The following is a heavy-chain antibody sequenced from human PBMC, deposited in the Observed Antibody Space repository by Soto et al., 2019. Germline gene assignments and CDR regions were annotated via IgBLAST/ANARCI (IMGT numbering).Heavy chain of an antibody. CDR1: GGSFIGYY. CDR2: INHSGST. Sequence: SETLSLTCAVYGGSFIGYYWSWIRQPPGKGLEWIGEINHSGSTNYNPSLKSRVTISVDTSKNQFSLKLSSVTAADTAVYYCASEVAAAQLDVWGQGTTVTVSS. J-gene: IGHJ6*02. CDR3: ASEVAAAQLDV. D-gene: IGHD6-13*01. V-gene: IGHV4-34*01.